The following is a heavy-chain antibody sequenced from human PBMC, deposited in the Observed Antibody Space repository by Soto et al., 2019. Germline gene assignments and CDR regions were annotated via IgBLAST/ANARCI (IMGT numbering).Heavy chain of an antibody. D-gene: IGHD3-10*01. J-gene: IGHJ6*02. CDR1: GFSFRTYT. V-gene: IGHV3-21*01. CDR2: IRGFSPYT. CDR3: ARDRGYDAHDYYYNAMDV. Sequence: PGRPLRLSSISSGFSFRTYTMNWVRQAPGKGLEWVSGIRGFSPYTFYAESVKGRFTISRDNAKNSLYLQMDSLRAEDTAVYYCARDRGYDAHDYYYNAMDVWGQGTTVTVSS.